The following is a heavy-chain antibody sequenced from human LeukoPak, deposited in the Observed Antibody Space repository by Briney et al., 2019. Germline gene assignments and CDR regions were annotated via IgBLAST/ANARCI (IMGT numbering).Heavy chain of an antibody. CDR1: GGSIRGYY. V-gene: IGHV4-59*01. CDR2: IFYSGST. CDR3: ARARSGWYGDYFDY. J-gene: IGHJ4*02. Sequence: SETLSLTCIVSGGSIRGYYWNWIRQSPGKELEWIGYIFYSGSTNYNPSLKSRVTISVDTSKNQFSLKLSSVTAADTAVYYCARARSGWYGDYFDYWGQGTLVTVSS. D-gene: IGHD6-19*01.